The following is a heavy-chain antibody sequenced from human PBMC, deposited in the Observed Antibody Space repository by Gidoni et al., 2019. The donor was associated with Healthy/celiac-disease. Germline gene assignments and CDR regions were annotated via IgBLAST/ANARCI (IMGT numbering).Heavy chain of an antibody. Sequence: QVQLQESGPGLVKPSQTLSLTCTVSGGSISSGDYYCSWIRQPPGKGLEWIGYIYYSGSTYYNPSLKSRVTISVDTSKNQFSLKLSSVTAADTAVYYCARARGYDYVWGSYSAVYGMDVWGQGTTVTVSS. J-gene: IGHJ6*02. CDR2: IYYSGST. D-gene: IGHD3-16*01. V-gene: IGHV4-30-4*01. CDR1: GGSISSGDYY. CDR3: ARARGYDYVWGSYSAVYGMDV.